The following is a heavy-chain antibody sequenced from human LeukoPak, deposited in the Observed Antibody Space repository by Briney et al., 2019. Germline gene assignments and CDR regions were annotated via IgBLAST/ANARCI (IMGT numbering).Heavy chain of an antibody. CDR3: ASSLPRYSSSWYLFNY. CDR1: GFTFSSYG. CDR2: ISYDGSNK. D-gene: IGHD6-13*01. Sequence: PGRSLRLSCAASGFTFSSYGMHWVRQAPGKGLEWVAVISYDGSNKYYVDSVKGRFTISRDNSKNTLYLQMNSLRAEDTAVYYCASSLPRYSSSWYLFNYWGQGTLVTVSS. J-gene: IGHJ4*02. V-gene: IGHV3-30*03.